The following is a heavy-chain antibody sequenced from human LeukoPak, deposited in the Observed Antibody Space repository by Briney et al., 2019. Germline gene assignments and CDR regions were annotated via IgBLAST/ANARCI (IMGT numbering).Heavy chain of an antibody. V-gene: IGHV4-59*01. CDR1: GGSISSYY. CDR2: INYSGST. J-gene: IGHJ4*02. CDR3: ARAYGQLRLGELSYYFDY. Sequence: SETLSLTCTVSGGSISSYYWSWIRQPPGKGLEWIGYINYSGSTNYNPSLKSRVTISVDTSKNQFSLKLSSVTAADTAVYYCARAYGQLRLGELSYYFDYWGQGTLVTVSS. D-gene: IGHD3-16*02.